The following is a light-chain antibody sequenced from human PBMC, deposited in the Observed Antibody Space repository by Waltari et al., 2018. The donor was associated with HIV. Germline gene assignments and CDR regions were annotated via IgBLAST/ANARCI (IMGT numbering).Light chain of an antibody. CDR2: EVS. V-gene: IGLV2-14*01. J-gene: IGLJ1*01. CDR1: SSDVGGYNY. Sequence: QSALTQPASVSGSPGQSITISCTGTSSDVGGYNYVSWYQQHPGKAPKLMIYEVSNRPSGVSNRFSCSQSCNPASLTISGLQAEDEADYYCSSYTSSSTLYVFGTGTKVTVL. CDR3: SSYTSSSTLYV.